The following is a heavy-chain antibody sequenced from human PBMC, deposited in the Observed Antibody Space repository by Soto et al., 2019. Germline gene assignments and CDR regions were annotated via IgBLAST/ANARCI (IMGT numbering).Heavy chain of an antibody. CDR1: GGSISSGGYY. D-gene: IGHD3-22*01. Sequence: PSETLSLTCTVSGGSISSGGYYWSWIRQHPGKGLEWIGYIYYSGSTYYNPSLKSRVTISVDTSKNQFSLKLSSVTAADTAVYYCARGYDSSGYHQYYYYGMDVWGQGTTVTVSS. V-gene: IGHV4-31*03. CDR2: IYYSGST. CDR3: ARGYDSSGYHQYYYYGMDV. J-gene: IGHJ6*02.